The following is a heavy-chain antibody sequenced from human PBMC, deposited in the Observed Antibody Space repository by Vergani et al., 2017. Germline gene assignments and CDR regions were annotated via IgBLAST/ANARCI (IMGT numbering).Heavy chain of an antibody. CDR3: ARVKESSWRDDAFEI. V-gene: IGHV1-3*01. D-gene: IGHD6-13*01. CDR2: INAGNGNT. J-gene: IGHJ3*02. CDR1: GYTFTSYA. Sequence: QVQLVQSGAEVKKPGASVKVSCKASGYTFTSYAMHWVRQAPGQRLEWMGWINAGNGNTKYSQKFQGRVTITREPSASTAYMELSILRSEDTAVYYCARVKESSWRDDAFEIWGQGTMVTVSS.